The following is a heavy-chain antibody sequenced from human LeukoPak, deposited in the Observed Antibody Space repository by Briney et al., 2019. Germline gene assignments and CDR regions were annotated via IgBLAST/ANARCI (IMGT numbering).Heavy chain of an antibody. CDR3: AKGGSSSWYSALDY. Sequence: GGSLRLSRAASGFTFSSYAMSWVRQAPGKGLEWVSAISGSGGSTYYADSVKGRFTISRDNSKNTLYLQMNSLRAEDTAVYYCAKGGSSSWYSALDYWGQGTLVTVSS. V-gene: IGHV3-23*01. CDR1: GFTFSSYA. CDR2: ISGSGGST. D-gene: IGHD6-13*01. J-gene: IGHJ4*02.